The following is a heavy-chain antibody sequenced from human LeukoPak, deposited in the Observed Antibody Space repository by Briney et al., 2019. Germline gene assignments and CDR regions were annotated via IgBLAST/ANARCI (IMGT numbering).Heavy chain of an antibody. J-gene: IGHJ4*02. CDR1: GFTFSSYS. V-gene: IGHV3-48*01. CDR3: ARHYYDSSGFKHGGFDY. CDR2: ISSSSSTI. Sequence: GGSLRLSCAASGFTFSSYSMNWVRQAPGKGLEWVSYISSSSSTIYYADSVKGRFTISRDNSKNSLYLQMNSVRAEDTAVYYCARHYYDSSGFKHGGFDYWGQGTLVTVSS. D-gene: IGHD3-22*01.